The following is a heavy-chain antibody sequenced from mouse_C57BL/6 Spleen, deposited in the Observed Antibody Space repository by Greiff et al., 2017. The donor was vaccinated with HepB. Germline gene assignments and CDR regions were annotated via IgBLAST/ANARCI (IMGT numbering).Heavy chain of an antibody. V-gene: IGHV1-82*01. J-gene: IGHJ2*01. Sequence: QVQLKQSGPELVKPGASVKISCKASGYAFSSSWMNWVKQRPGKGLEWIGRIYPGDGDTNYNGKFKGKATLTADKSSSTAYMQLSSLTSEDSAVYFCARYYYGSSPYYFDYWGQGTTLTVSS. CDR3: ARYYYGSSPYYFDY. CDR1: GYAFSSSW. CDR2: IYPGDGDT. D-gene: IGHD1-1*01.